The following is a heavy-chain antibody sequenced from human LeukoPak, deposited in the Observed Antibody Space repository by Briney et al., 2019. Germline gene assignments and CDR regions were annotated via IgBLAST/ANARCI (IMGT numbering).Heavy chain of an antibody. CDR1: GFTFSSYS. V-gene: IGHV3-48*01. CDR3: ASADSGSYLLFDH. J-gene: IGHJ4*02. CDR2: ISSSSSTI. Sequence: GGSLRLSCAASGFTFSSYSMNWVRQAPGKGLEWVSYISSSSSTIYYADSVKGRFTISRDNAKNSLYLQMNSLRAEDTAVYYCASADSGSYLLFDHWGQGTLVTVSS. D-gene: IGHD1-26*01.